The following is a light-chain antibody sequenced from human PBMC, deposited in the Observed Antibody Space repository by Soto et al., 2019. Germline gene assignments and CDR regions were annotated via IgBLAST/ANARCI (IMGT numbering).Light chain of an antibody. CDR1: QSVSSIY. Sequence: EIVLTQSPGTLSLSPGERATLSCRASQSVSSIYLAWYQQKPGQAPRVLIYGISSRATGIPDRFSGSGSGTDFTLTISRLEPEDFAVYYCQQYGSMPITFGQGTRLEIK. CDR3: QQYGSMPIT. V-gene: IGKV3-20*01. J-gene: IGKJ5*01. CDR2: GIS.